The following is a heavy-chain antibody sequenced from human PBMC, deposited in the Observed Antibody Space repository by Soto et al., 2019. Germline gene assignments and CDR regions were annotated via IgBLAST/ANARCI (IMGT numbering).Heavy chain of an antibody. Sequence: ASVKVSCKVSGYTLTELSMHWVRQAPGKGLEWVGGFDPEDGETIYAQKFQGRVTMTEDTSTDTAYMELSSLRSEDTAVYYCATDQLWFGELFKDAFDIWGQGTMVTVSS. CDR3: ATDQLWFGELFKDAFDI. D-gene: IGHD3-10*01. CDR2: FDPEDGET. V-gene: IGHV1-24*01. J-gene: IGHJ3*02. CDR1: GYTLTELS.